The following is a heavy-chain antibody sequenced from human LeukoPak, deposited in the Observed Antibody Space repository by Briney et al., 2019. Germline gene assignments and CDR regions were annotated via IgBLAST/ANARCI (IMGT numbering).Heavy chain of an antibody. V-gene: IGHV5-51*01. CDR1: GYSFTSYW. J-gene: IGHJ4*02. CDR3: ARHAIFGVADY. Sequence: GASLQISCKGSGYSFTSYWIGWVRQLPGKGLEWMGIIYPGDSDTRYSPSFQGQVTFSADKSISTAYLQWSSLKASDTAMYYCARHAIFGVADYWGQGTLVTVSS. CDR2: IYPGDSDT. D-gene: IGHD3-3*01.